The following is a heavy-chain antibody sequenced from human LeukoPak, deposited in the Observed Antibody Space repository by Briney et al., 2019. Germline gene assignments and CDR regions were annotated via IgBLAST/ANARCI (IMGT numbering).Heavy chain of an antibody. CDR1: GYTFTSYD. J-gene: IGHJ3*02. CDR2: MNPNSGNT. D-gene: IGHD7-27*01. Sequence: ASVKVSCKASGYTFTSYDINWVRQATGQGLEWMGWMNPNSGNTGYAQKFQGRVTMTRDTSISTAYMELSRLRSDDTAVYYCARPLHWARYAFDIWGQGTMVTVSS. V-gene: IGHV1-8*01. CDR3: ARPLHWARYAFDI.